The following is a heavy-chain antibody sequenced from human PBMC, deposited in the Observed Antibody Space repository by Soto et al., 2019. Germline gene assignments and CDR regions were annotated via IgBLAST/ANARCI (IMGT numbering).Heavy chain of an antibody. J-gene: IGHJ4*02. Sequence: EVQLLESGGGFVQPGGSLRLSCAGSGFTLKNYAMSWVLQAPGKCLEWVSGISGSGGSTYYTDSVKGRFTMSRDNSKNTLYLLMNSLRAEDTAVYYCAKWYCSGGSCYPTFDSWGQGTLVTVSS. V-gene: IGHV3-23*01. CDR2: ISGSGGST. CDR1: GFTLKNYA. CDR3: AKWYCSGGSCYPTFDS. D-gene: IGHD2-15*01.